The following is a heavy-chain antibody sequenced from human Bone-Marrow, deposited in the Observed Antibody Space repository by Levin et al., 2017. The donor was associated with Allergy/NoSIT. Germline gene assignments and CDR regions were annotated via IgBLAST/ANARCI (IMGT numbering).Heavy chain of an antibody. V-gene: IGHV3-11*01. CDR3: ARMCISGWYLDGFDL. D-gene: IGHD6-19*01. Sequence: MAGGSLRLSCAASGFTFSDCYMSWIRQSPGKGLEWVSYISSSGSTIYYADSVKGRFTISRDNGKKSLFLQMNSLRAEDTAVYYCARMCISGWYLDGFDLWGQGTMVTVSP. CDR1: GFTFSDCY. J-gene: IGHJ3*01. CDR2: ISSSGSTI.